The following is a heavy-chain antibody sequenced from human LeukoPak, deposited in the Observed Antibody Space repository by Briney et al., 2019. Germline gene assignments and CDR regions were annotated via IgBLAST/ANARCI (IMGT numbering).Heavy chain of an antibody. CDR1: GYTFTSYD. CDR3: AREPRAAAGNFDY. Sequence: SVKVSCKASGYTFTSYDINWVRQAPGQGLEWMGGIIPIFGTANYAQKFQGRVTITADESTSTAYMELSSLRSEDTAVYSCAREPRAAAGNFDYWGQGTLVTVSS. V-gene: IGHV1-69*13. CDR2: IIPIFGTA. D-gene: IGHD6-13*01. J-gene: IGHJ4*02.